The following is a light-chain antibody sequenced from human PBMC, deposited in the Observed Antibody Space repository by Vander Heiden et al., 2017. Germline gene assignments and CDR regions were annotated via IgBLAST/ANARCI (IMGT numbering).Light chain of an antibody. Sequence: SSALTQPPPVSVSPGQTASITCSGDKVGDKYACWYQQKPGQSPVLVIYQDSKRPSGIPERFSGANAGNTATLTISGTQAMDEADYYCQAWDSSTGEVFGGGTKLTVL. CDR1: KVGDKY. CDR3: QAWDSSTGEV. CDR2: QDS. J-gene: IGLJ2*01. V-gene: IGLV3-1*01.